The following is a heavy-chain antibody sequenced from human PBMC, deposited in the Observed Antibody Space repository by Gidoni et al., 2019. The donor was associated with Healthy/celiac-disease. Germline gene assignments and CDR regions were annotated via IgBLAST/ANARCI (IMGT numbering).Heavy chain of an antibody. CDR2: VYYSGST. CDR1: GGSISCGGYY. J-gene: IGHJ3*02. CDR3: ARDLGSSSGSTVRLGREEGYAFDI. Sequence: QVQLQESGPGLVKPSQTLSLTCTVSGGSISCGGYYWSWFRQHPGKGLEWIGYVYYSGSTYYNPSLKSRVTISVDTSKNQFSLKLSSVTAADTAVYYCARDLGSSSGSTVRLGREEGYAFDIWGQGTMVTVSS. D-gene: IGHD3-22*01. V-gene: IGHV4-31*03.